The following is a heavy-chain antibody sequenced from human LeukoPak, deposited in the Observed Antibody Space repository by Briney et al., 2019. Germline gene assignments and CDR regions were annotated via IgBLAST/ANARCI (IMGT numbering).Heavy chain of an antibody. V-gene: IGHV3-11*01. D-gene: IGHD3-10*01. CDR3: AAATPVRGVIIRRFDY. J-gene: IGHJ4*02. CDR2: ISSSGSTI. Sequence: GGSLRLSCAASGFTFSDYYMSWIRQAPGKGLEWVSYISSSGSTIYYADSVKGRFTISRDNAKNSLYLQMNSLRAEDTAVYYCAAATPVRGVIIRRFDYWGQGTLVTVSS. CDR1: GFTFSDYY.